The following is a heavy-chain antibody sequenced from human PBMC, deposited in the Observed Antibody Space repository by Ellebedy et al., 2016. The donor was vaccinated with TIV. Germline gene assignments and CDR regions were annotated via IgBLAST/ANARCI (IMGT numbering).Heavy chain of an antibody. CDR1: GFTFSSYN. CDR3: ARDPADY. V-gene: IGHV3-48*02. CDR2: ISTSGYTK. J-gene: IGHJ4*02. Sequence: GESLKISCVASGFTFSSYNMNWVRQAPGKGLEWVSHISTSGYTKYCAESVKGRFTISRDNAKNSLYLQMNSLRDEDTAVYYCARDPADYWGQGTLVTVSS.